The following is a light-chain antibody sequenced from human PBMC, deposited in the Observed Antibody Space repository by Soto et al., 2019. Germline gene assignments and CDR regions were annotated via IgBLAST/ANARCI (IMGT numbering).Light chain of an antibody. CDR2: DVT. Sequence: QSALTQPPSVSGSPGQSVAISCTGTSSDVGSYNRVAWYQQPPGTAPKLIIYDVTNRPSGVPDRFSGSKSGNTASLTISGLQAEGEADYYCKYFTTSSTYVFGTGTKVTVL. V-gene: IGLV2-18*01. J-gene: IGLJ1*01. CDR1: SSDVGSYNR. CDR3: KYFTTSSTYV.